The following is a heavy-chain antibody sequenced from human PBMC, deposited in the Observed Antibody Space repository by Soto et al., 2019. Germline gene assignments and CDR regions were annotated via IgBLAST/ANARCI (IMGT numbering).Heavy chain of an antibody. CDR1: GFTFSSYA. Sequence: QVQLVESGGGVVQPGRSLRLYCKAYGFTFSSYAMHWVRQAPGKGLEWVAVIWFDGGNKYHAESVKGRITISRDNSNNTLSPQKHSLSDEDTSVYYCARDPYDFWSDSDYYNSAMDVWGQGTRGAV. CDR3: ARDPYDFWSDSDYYNSAMDV. D-gene: IGHD3-3*01. CDR2: IWFDGGNK. V-gene: IGHV3-33*01. J-gene: IGHJ6*01.